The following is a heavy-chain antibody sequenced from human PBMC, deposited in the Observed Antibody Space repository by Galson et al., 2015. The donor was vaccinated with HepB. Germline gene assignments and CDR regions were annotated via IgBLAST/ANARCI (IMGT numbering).Heavy chain of an antibody. CDR1: GFTFSSYA. Sequence: SLRLSCAASGFTFSSYAMSWVRQAPGKGLEWVSTISGSGGSTFYADSVKGRFTISRDNSKNTLYLQMNSLRAEDTAVYYCAKGGYCSGGSCRYFGMDVWGQGTTVTVSS. CDR3: AKGGYCSGGSCRYFGMDV. J-gene: IGHJ6*02. D-gene: IGHD2-15*01. V-gene: IGHV3-23*01. CDR2: ISGSGGST.